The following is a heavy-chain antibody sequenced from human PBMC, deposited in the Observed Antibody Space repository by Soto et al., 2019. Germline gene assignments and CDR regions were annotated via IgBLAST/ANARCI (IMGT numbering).Heavy chain of an antibody. V-gene: IGHV3-33*01. CDR2: IWYDGSNK. CDR3: ARGGAHLMDY. D-gene: IGHD2-15*01. J-gene: IGHJ4*02. Sequence: QVQLVESGGGVVQPGRSLRLSCAASGFIFSRYGMHWVRQAPGKGLEWVAVIWYDGSNKYYADSVKGRFTISRDNSKNTLYLQMNSLRAEDTAVYYCARGGAHLMDYWGQGTLVTVSS. CDR1: GFIFSRYG.